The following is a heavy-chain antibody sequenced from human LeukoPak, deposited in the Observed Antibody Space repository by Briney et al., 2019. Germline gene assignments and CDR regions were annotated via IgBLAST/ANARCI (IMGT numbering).Heavy chain of an antibody. J-gene: IGHJ3*02. D-gene: IGHD3-22*01. CDR1: GFTFSSYG. CDR2: IRYDGSNK. CDR3: AKEAYYYDSRGRGAFDI. V-gene: IGHV3-30*02. Sequence: GGSLRLSCAASGFTFSSYGMHWVRQAPGKGLEWMAFIRYDGSNKYYADSVKGRFTISRDNSKNTLSLQMNSLRAEDTAVYYCAKEAYYYDSRGRGAFDIWGQGTMVTVSS.